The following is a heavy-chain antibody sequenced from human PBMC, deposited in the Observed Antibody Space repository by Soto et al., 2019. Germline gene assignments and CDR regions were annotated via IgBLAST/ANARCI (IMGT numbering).Heavy chain of an antibody. Sequence: GGSLRLSCAVSGFTFSRYAMYWVRKAPGKGLEDVSAIGSNGGSTYYANSVKGRFTISRDNSKNTLYLQMGSLRAEELAVYHCTRSGNNGYYFDYWGQGTLVTV. CDR1: GFTFSRYA. V-gene: IGHV3-64*01. D-gene: IGHD3-10*01. CDR3: TRSGNNGYYFDY. J-gene: IGHJ4*02. CDR2: IGSNGGST.